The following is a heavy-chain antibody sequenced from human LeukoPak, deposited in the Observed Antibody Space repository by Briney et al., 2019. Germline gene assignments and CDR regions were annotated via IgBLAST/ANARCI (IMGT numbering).Heavy chain of an antibody. CDR3: ARGATYYYENKPYDAFDI. D-gene: IGHD3-22*01. CDR2: INQDGSEK. V-gene: IGHV3-7*01. J-gene: IGHJ3*02. Sequence: GGSLRLSCAASAFTFTSYWLNWVRQAPGKGLQWVANINQDGSEKYYVDSVKGRFTISRDNARSPLYLQMNSLRAEDTAVYYCARGATYYYENKPYDAFDIWGHGTMVTVSS. CDR1: AFTFTSYW.